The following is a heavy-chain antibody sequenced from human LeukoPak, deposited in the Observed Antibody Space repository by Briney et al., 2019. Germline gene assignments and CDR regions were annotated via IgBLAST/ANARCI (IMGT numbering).Heavy chain of an antibody. J-gene: IGHJ6*02. CDR2: ISGRGSST. CDR1: GFNLNSYA. V-gene: IGHV3-23*01. Sequence: PGGSLRLSCVASGFNLNSYAMSWVRQARGKGLEWVSVISGRGSSTYYADSVKGRFTVSRDNSKSTLYLEMNSLRAEDTAAYYCAKHNDDYDLWSGHYYHYGMDVWGQGTTVTVSS. CDR3: AKHNDDYDLWSGHYYHYGMDV. D-gene: IGHD3-3*01.